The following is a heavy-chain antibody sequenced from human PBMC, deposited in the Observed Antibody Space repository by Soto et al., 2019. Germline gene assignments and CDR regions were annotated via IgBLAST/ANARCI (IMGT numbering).Heavy chain of an antibody. J-gene: IGHJ5*02. V-gene: IGHV3-48*02. CDR3: ARGNFEVVVSSSRWFDP. D-gene: IGHD2-15*01. Sequence: PGGSLRLSCVGSGFTFSRFSMNWVRQAPGKGLEWLSYISTTGNTIFYADSVKGRFTISRDNANNSLSLQINSLRDEDTAVYYCARGNFEVVVSSSRWFDPWGQGTLVTVSS. CDR2: ISTTGNTI. CDR1: GFTFSRFS.